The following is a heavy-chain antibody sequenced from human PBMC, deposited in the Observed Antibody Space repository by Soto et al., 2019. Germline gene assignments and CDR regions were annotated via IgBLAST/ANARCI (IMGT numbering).Heavy chain of an antibody. D-gene: IGHD6-6*01. Sequence: SETLSLTCTVSGGSISSGGYYWSWIRQHPGKGLEWIGYIYYSGSTYYNPSLKSRVTISVDTSKNQFSLKLSSVTAADTAVYYCAKSSIAARVLDYYGMDVWGQGTTVTVS. CDR1: GGSISSGGYY. J-gene: IGHJ6*02. CDR2: IYYSGST. V-gene: IGHV4-31*03. CDR3: AKSSIAARVLDYYGMDV.